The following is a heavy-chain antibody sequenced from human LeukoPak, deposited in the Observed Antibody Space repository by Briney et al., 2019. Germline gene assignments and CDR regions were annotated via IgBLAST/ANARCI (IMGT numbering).Heavy chain of an antibody. CDR3: ARGLVDYDFDY. CDR2: INAGNGNT. J-gene: IGHJ4*02. V-gene: IGHV1-3*01. Sequence: ASVKVSCKASGYTFTRYAMHWVRQAPGQRLEWMGWINAGNGNTKYSQKFQGRVTITRDTSASTAYMELSSLRSEDTAVYYCARGLVDYDFDYWGQGTLVTVSS. D-gene: IGHD4-17*01. CDR1: GYTFTRYA.